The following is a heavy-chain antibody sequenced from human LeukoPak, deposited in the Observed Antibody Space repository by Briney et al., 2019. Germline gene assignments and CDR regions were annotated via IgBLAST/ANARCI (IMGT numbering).Heavy chain of an antibody. D-gene: IGHD5-18*01. V-gene: IGHV4-59*01. CDR1: GGSISSYY. J-gene: IGHJ4*02. Sequence: PSETLSLTCTVSGGSISSYYWSWIRQPPGKGPEWIGYIYYSGSTNYNPSLKSRVTISVDTSKNQFSLKLSSVTAADTAVYYCAGGTSYSYGPRRKYYFDYWGQGTLVTVSS. CDR2: IYYSGST. CDR3: AGGTSYSYGPRRKYYFDY.